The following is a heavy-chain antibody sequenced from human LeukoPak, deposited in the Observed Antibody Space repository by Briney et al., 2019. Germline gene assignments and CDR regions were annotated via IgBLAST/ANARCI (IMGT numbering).Heavy chain of an antibody. CDR1: GGSISSYY. Sequence: SETLSLTCTVSGGSISSYYWSWIRQPPGKGLEWIVYIYYSGSTNYNPSLKSRVTISVDTSKNQFSLKLSSVTAADTAVYYCARHKMGYSGSYYYYGMDVWGQGTTVTVSS. CDR3: ARHKMGYSGSYYYYGMDV. D-gene: IGHD1-26*01. CDR2: IYYSGST. J-gene: IGHJ6*02. V-gene: IGHV4-59*08.